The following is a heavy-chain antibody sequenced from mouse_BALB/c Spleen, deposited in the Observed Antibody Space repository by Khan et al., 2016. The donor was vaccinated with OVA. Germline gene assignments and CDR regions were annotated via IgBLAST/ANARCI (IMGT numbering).Heavy chain of an antibody. V-gene: IGHV1-7*01. CDR1: GYTFANYW. Sequence: QVQLQQPGAELAKPGASVKMSCKASGYTFANYWMHWVKQRPGQGLDWIGYINPSTGYTDYNQKFKDKATLTADKSSSTAYMQLSSLTSEDSAVYYCSRFGSSYGTTFVYWGQGTTLTVSS. CDR2: INPSTGYT. J-gene: IGHJ2*01. CDR3: SRFGSSYGTTFVY. D-gene: IGHD1-1*01.